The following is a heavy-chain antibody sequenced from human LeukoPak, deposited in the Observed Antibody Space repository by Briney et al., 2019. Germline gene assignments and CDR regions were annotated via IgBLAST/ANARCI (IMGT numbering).Heavy chain of an antibody. Sequence: PSETLSLTCAVYGGSLSGYYWSWIRQPPGKGLEWIGEINHSGSTNYNPSLKSRVTISVDTSKNQFSLKLSSVTAADTAVYYCARGGYYGSGSYYNLDYWGQGTLVTVSS. CDR1: GGSLSGYY. CDR2: INHSGST. J-gene: IGHJ4*02. V-gene: IGHV4-34*01. CDR3: ARGGYYGSGSYYNLDY. D-gene: IGHD3-10*01.